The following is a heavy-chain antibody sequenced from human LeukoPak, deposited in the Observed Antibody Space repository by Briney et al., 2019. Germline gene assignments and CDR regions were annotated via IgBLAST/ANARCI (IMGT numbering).Heavy chain of an antibody. CDR3: ARNPGWELVPLYFFVY. CDR2: KRYDGINK. CDR1: GFTFNNYD. D-gene: IGHD1-26*01. J-gene: IGHJ4*02. Sequence: PGGSLRLSCAASGFTFNNYDRQRVPQAPGKGLEGVADKRYDGINKSYASCGKGRLTSSRDNSKTTLNLKMTSLSAEDTAVYYVARNPGWELVPLYFFVYWGQGTLVTVSS. V-gene: IGHV3-33*01.